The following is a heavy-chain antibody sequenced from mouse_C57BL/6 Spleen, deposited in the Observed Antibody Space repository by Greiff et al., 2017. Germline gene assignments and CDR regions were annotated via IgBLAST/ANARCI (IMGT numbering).Heavy chain of an antibody. V-gene: IGHV1-54*01. J-gene: IGHJ2*01. Sequence: QVQLQQSGAELVRPGASVKVSCKASGYAFTNYLIEWVKQRPGQGLEWIGVINPGSGGTNYTEKFKGKATLTADKSSSTAYMQLSSLTSEDSAVYFCARSRDGYIDYWGQGTTLTVSS. D-gene: IGHD1-1*01. CDR1: GYAFTNYL. CDR2: INPGSGGT. CDR3: ARSRDGYIDY.